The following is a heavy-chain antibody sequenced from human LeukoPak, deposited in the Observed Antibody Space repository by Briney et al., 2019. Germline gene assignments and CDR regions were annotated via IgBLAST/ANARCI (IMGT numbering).Heavy chain of an antibody. CDR1: GFTVSSNY. V-gene: IGHV3-20*01. J-gene: IGHJ4*02. D-gene: IGHD3-9*01. Sequence: TGGSLRLSCAASGFTVSSNYMSWVRQAPGKGLEWVSGINWNGGSTGYADSVKGRFTISRDNAKNSLYLQMNSLRAEDTALYHCARDYDILTGPPDYWGQGTLVTVSS. CDR3: ARDYDILTGPPDY. CDR2: INWNGGST.